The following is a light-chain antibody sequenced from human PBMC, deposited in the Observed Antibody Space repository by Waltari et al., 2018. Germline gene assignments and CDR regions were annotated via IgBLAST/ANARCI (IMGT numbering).Light chain of an antibody. CDR1: QGISNY. CDR2: ATS. J-gene: IGKJ5*01. Sequence: DIQMTQSPSSLSASVGDRVTITCRASQGISNYLAWYQQKPGKVPRLLIYATSTLQSGVPSRFSGSGAGTDFTLTISSLQPEDIATYYCQKYNSVPITFGQGKRLEIK. V-gene: IGKV1-27*01. CDR3: QKYNSVPIT.